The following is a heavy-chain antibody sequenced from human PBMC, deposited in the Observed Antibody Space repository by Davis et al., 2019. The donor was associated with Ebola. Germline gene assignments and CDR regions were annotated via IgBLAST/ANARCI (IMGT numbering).Heavy chain of an antibody. CDR2: ISGFNTNT. D-gene: IGHD3-9*01. J-gene: IGHJ4*02. Sequence: ASVTVSCKSSGYTFTSYGLVWVRQAPGLGLEWMGWISGFNTNTNFAHKFQGRVTVSKDPSTNTAYMDLRSLTSGDTAIYYCARAPNYDVLTGTSSYYFDYWGQGTLVTVSS. CDR3: ARAPNYDVLTGTSSYYFDY. V-gene: IGHV1-18*04. CDR1: GYTFTSYG.